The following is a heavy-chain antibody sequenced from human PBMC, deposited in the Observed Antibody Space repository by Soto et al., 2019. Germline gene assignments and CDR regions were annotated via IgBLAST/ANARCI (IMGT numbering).Heavy chain of an antibody. Sequence: ASETLSLTCSVSGVSISSYFWSWIRQAPGRGLEWIGYTYHRGSTNYSPSLKSRVAISLDTSENQFSLKVNSVTAADTAVYYCARIGGYHGPLDYWGQGTPVTFAS. D-gene: IGHD6-25*01. V-gene: IGHV4-59*01. J-gene: IGHJ4*02. CDR1: GVSISSYF. CDR2: TYHRGST. CDR3: ARIGGYHGPLDY.